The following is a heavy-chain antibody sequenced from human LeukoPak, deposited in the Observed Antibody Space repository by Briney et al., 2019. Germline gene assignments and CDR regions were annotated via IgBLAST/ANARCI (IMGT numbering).Heavy chain of an antibody. V-gene: IGHV3-21*01. CDR1: GFTFSGYT. CDR3: ARDYKCAFDN. D-gene: IGHD1-1*01. J-gene: IGHJ4*02. CDR2: ISSSSSYI. Sequence: GGSLRLSCAASGFTFSGYTMNWVRQAPGKGLKWVSSISSSSSYIYYADSVKGRFTISGDKAKNSLYLQMNSLRVEDTAVYYCARDYKCAFDNWGQGTLVTVSS.